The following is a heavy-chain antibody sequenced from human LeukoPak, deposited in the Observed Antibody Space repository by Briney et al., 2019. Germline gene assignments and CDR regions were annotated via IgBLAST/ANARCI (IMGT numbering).Heavy chain of an antibody. CDR2: IYHSGRT. V-gene: IGHV4-38-2*02. CDR1: GYSISSGYY. CDR3: ASTTVYSSGYGGGQNWFDP. D-gene: IGHD3-22*01. Sequence: SETLSLTCTVSGYSISSGYYWGWIRQPPGKGLEWIGIIYHSGRTDYNPSLKSRVTISEDTSKNQFSLKLSSVTAADTAVYYCASTTVYSSGYGGGQNWFDPWGQGTLVTVSS. J-gene: IGHJ5*02.